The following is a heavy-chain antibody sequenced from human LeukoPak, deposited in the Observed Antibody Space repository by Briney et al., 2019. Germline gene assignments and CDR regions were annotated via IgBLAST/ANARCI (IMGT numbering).Heavy chain of an antibody. CDR1: GGSISSYY. CDR2: IYYSGST. Sequence: SETLSLTCTVSGGSISSYYWSWIRQPPGKGLEWIGYIYYSGSTNYNPSLKSRVTISVDTSKNQFSLKLSSVTAADTVVYYCARGAREYYYGSGSYGYYYYMDVWGKGTTVTISS. V-gene: IGHV4-59*01. J-gene: IGHJ6*03. D-gene: IGHD3-10*01. CDR3: ARGAREYYYGSGSYGYYYYMDV.